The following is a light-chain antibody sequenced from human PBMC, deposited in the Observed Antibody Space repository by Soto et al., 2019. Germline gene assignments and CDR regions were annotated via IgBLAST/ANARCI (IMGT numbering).Light chain of an antibody. CDR2: GAS. CDR3: LHYNNWPYT. CDR1: QNINSN. J-gene: IGKJ2*01. Sequence: EIVMTQSPTTLSMSPGERGTLSCRASQNINSNLVWFQQKPGQAPRLLIYGASSRATGIPVRFSGSGSGTEFTLTISSLQSEDFATYYCLHYNNWPYTFGQGTKLEIK. V-gene: IGKV3-15*01.